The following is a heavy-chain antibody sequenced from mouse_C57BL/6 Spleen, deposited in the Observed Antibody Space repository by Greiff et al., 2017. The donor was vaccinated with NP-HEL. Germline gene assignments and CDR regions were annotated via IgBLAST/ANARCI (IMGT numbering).Heavy chain of an antibody. Sequence: EVKLMESGGDLVKPGGSLKLSCAASGFTFSSYGMSWVRQTPDKRLEWVATISSGGSYTYYPDSVKGRFTISRDNAKNTLYLQMSSLKSEDTAMYYCARQATTVAPYAMDYWGQGTSVTVSS. CDR2: ISSGGSYT. V-gene: IGHV5-6*01. CDR1: GFTFSSYG. D-gene: IGHD1-1*01. J-gene: IGHJ4*01. CDR3: ARQATTVAPYAMDY.